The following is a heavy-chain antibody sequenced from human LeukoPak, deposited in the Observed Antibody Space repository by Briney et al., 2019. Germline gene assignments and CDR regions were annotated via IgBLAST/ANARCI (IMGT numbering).Heavy chain of an antibody. CDR3: ARAPTADYDFWSGPFS. CDR1: GGSISSGDYY. J-gene: IGHJ5*02. D-gene: IGHD3-3*01. CDR2: IYHSGST. Sequence: SQTLSLTCTVSGGSISSGDYYWSWIRQPPGKGLEWIGYIYHSGSTYYNPSLKSRVTISVDRSKNQFSLKLSSVTAADTAVYYCARAPTADYDFWSGPFSWGQGTLVTVSS. V-gene: IGHV4-30-2*01.